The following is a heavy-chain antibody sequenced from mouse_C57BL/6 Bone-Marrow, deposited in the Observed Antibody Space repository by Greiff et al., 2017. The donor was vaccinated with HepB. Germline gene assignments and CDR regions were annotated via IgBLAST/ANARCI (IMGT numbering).Heavy chain of an antibody. J-gene: IGHJ3*01. CDR2: IHPNSGST. D-gene: IGHD1-1*01. CDR3: ANYYGSSSAWFAY. V-gene: IGHV1-64*01. Sequence: VQLQQPGAELVKPGASVKLSCKASGYTFTSYWMHWVKQRPGQGLEWIGMIHPNSGSTNYNEKFKSKATLTVDKSSSTAYMQLSSLTSEDSAVYYCANYYGSSSAWFAYWGQGTLVTVSA. CDR1: GYTFTSYW.